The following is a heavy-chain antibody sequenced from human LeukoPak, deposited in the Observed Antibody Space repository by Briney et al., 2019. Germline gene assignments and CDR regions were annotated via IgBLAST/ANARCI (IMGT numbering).Heavy chain of an antibody. D-gene: IGHD6-6*01. CDR2: IIPIFGTA. CDR3: ASREIAARPGNY. J-gene: IGHJ4*02. CDR1: GGTFSSYA. Sequence: ASVKVSCKASGGTFSSYAISWVRQAPGQGLEWMGGIIPIFGTANYAQKFQGRVTITADESTSTAYMELSSLRSEDTAVYYCASREIAARPGNYWGQGTLVTVSS. V-gene: IGHV1-69*13.